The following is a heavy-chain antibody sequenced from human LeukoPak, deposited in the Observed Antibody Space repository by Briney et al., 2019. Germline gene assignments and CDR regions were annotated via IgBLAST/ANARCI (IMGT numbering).Heavy chain of an antibody. V-gene: IGHV1-2*02. Sequence: ASVKVSCKASGYTFTGYYMHWVRQAPGQGLEWMGWINPNSGGTNYAQKFQGMVTMTRDTSISTAYMELSRLRSDDTAVYYCARDIGYSSSWYVFYWGQGTLVTVSS. CDR1: GYTFTGYY. CDR2: INPNSGGT. CDR3: ARDIGYSSSWYVFY. J-gene: IGHJ4*02. D-gene: IGHD6-13*01.